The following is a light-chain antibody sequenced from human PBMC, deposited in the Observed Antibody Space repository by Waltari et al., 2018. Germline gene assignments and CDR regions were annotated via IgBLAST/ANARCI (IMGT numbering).Light chain of an antibody. Sequence: DIVMTQSPDSLAVSLGERASINCKSSQTVLYSDNNNYSGWYQQRPGQPPKLLISLASTRESGVPDRFSGSGSGTDFTLTINSLQAEDVAIYYCQQYYSTPVTFGQGTKLEIK. CDR2: LAS. CDR1: QTVLYSDNNNY. V-gene: IGKV4-1*01. CDR3: QQYYSTPVT. J-gene: IGKJ2*01.